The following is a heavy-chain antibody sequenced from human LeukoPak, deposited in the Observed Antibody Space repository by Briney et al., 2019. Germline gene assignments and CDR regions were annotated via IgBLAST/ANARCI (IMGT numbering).Heavy chain of an antibody. D-gene: IGHD2-2*01. CDR2: ISYDGSNK. CDR1: GFTFSSYA. Sequence: PGGSLRLSCAASGFTFSSYAMHWVRQAPGKGLEWVAVISYDGSNKYYADSVKGRFTISRDNSKNTLYLQMNSLRAEDTAVYYCASTQSPGVVVPAAIDDYLGQGTLVTVSS. V-gene: IGHV3-30-3*01. J-gene: IGHJ4*02. CDR3: ASTQSPGVVVPAAIDDY.